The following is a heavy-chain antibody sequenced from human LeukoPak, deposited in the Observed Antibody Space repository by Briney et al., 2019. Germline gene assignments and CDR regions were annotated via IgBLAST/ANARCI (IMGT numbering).Heavy chain of an antibody. CDR3: AKGETSLWFGELFAYYYGTDV. Sequence: GGSLRLSCAASGFTLSSYAMSWVRQAPGKGLEWVSLISGNAGSTYYADSVKGWFTISRDITKNTLYLQMNSLRAEDTATYYCAKGETSLWFGELFAYYYGTDVWGQGTTVTVSS. J-gene: IGHJ6*02. D-gene: IGHD3-10*01. CDR1: GFTLSSYA. CDR2: ISGNAGST. V-gene: IGHV3-23*01.